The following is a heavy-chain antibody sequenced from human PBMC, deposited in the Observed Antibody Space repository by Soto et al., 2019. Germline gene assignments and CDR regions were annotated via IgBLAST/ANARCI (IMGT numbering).Heavy chain of an antibody. CDR2: IIPIFGTT. V-gene: IGHV1-69*13. Sequence: SVKVSCKASGGTFSSHAVSWVRQAPGRGLEWMGGIIPIFGTTNYAQNFRAKVTITADESTSTAYMELSSLTSEDTAVYYCGSVGYCSSTNCLFYYYHYGMDVWGQGTTVTVSS. D-gene: IGHD2-2*03. CDR3: GSVGYCSSTNCLFYYYHYGMDV. CDR1: GGTFSSHA. J-gene: IGHJ6*02.